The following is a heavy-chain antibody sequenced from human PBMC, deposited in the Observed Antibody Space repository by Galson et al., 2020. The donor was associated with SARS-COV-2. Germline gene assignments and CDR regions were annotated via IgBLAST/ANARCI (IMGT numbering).Heavy chain of an antibody. Sequence: GESLKISCAASGFTLSSSALHWVRQAPGKGLEWVAVISYDGSYKYYADSVRGRFTISRDNAKNLLHLEMSSLRAEDRAVYFCVRSKGMGHALDFWGQGTMVTVSS. CDR3: VRSKGMGHALDF. V-gene: IGHV3-30*04. CDR2: ISYDGSYK. CDR1: GFTLSSSA. D-gene: IGHD1-26*01. J-gene: IGHJ3*01.